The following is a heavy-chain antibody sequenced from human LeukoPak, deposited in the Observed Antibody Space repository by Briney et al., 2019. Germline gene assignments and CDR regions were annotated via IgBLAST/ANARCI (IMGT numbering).Heavy chain of an antibody. V-gene: IGHV3-21*01. J-gene: IGHJ6*02. Sequence: GGSLRLSCVASVFTFSTYSMNWVRWAPGEALDCVSSISSSSIYIYYADSVKRRFTISRGNAKYSFYLDMKSSRSEGRDVYFCARADSAVVPTANVWGQGTTVTVSS. CDR3: ARADSAVVPTANV. D-gene: IGHD2-2*01. CDR1: VFTFSTYS. CDR2: ISSSSIYI.